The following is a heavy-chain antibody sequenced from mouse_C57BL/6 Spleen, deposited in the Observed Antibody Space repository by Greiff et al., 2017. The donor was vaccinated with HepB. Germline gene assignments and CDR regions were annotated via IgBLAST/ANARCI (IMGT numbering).Heavy chain of an antibody. V-gene: IGHV1-53*01. Sequence: QVQLQQSGTELVKPGASVKLSCKASGYTFTSYWMHWVKQRPGQGLEWIGNINPSNGGTNYNEKFKSKATLTVDKSSSTAYMQLSSLTSEDSAVYYCASSPPTGYYAMDYWGQGTSVTVSS. CDR1: GYTFTSYW. CDR2: INPSNGGT. CDR3: ASSPPTGYYAMDY. J-gene: IGHJ4*01.